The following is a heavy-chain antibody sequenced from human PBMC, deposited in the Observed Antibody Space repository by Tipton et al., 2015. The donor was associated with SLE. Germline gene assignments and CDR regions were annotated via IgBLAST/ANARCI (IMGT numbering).Heavy chain of an antibody. CDR2: IYYSGST. Sequence: LRLSCTVSGGSISSYYWSWIRQPPGKGLEWIGYIYYSGSTNYNPSLKSRVTISVDTSKNQFSLKLSSVTAADTAVYYCARLGAAKDFQHWGQGTPVTVSS. V-gene: IGHV4-59*01. J-gene: IGHJ1*01. CDR1: GGSISSYY. D-gene: IGHD3-16*01. CDR3: ARLGAAKDFQH.